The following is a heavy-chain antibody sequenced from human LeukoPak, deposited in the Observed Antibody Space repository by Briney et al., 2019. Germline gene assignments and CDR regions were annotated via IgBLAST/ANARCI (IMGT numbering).Heavy chain of an antibody. D-gene: IGHD1-26*01. V-gene: IGHV3-7*01. CDR3: ARRIVGPSSGGDY. CDR2: IKQDGSEK. CDR1: GFTFRSQW. Sequence: GGSLRLSCAASGFTFRSQWMRWVRQAPGKGLELVANIKQDGSEKYYVDSVQGRFTISRDNAKNSLYLQMNSLRVEDTAVYYCARRIVGPSSGGDYWGQGTPVTVSS. J-gene: IGHJ4*02.